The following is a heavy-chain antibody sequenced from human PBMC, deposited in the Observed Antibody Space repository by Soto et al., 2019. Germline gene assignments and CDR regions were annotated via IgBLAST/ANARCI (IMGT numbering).Heavy chain of an antibody. CDR1: GFTFSSYA. Sequence: PGGSLRLSCAASGFTFSSYAMSWVRQAPGKGLEWVSAISGSGGSTYYADSVKGRFTISRDNSKNTLYLQMNSLRAEDTAVYYCAKEVKLVGGKPGGSFDYWGQGTLVTVSS. CDR2: ISGSGGST. J-gene: IGHJ4*02. D-gene: IGHD1-26*01. V-gene: IGHV3-23*01. CDR3: AKEVKLVGGKPGGSFDY.